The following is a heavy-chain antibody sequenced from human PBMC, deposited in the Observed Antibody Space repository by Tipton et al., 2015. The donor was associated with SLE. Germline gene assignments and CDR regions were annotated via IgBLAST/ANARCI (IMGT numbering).Heavy chain of an antibody. V-gene: IGHV3-23*03. CDR2: IYVGGDT. CDR3: ARRAVTNNWYFDL. CDR1: GFTFSSYA. J-gene: IGHJ2*01. Sequence: GSLRLSCAASGFTFSSYAMGWVRRAPGKGLEWVSVIYVGGDTYYGDFVKGRFTISRDNSKNTLYLQLNGLRPEDTALYFCARRAVTNNWYFDLWGRGTLVTVSS. D-gene: IGHD4-17*01.